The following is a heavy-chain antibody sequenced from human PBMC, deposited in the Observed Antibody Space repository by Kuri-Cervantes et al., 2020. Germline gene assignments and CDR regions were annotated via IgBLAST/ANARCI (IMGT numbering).Heavy chain of an antibody. Sequence: GGSLRLSCAASGFTFSSYWMSWVRQAPGKGLEWVANIKQDGSEKYYVDSVKGRFTISRDNAKNSLYLQMNSLRAEDTAVYYCASLGTWGDSSAYRWGQGTLVTVSS. CDR3: ASLGTWGDSSAYR. CDR2: IKQDGSEK. CDR1: GFTFSSYW. J-gene: IGHJ4*02. V-gene: IGHV3-7*01. D-gene: IGHD3-22*01.